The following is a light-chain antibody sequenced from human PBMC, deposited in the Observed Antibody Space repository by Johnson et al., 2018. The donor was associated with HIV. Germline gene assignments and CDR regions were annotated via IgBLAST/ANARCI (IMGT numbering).Light chain of an antibody. J-gene: IGLJ1*01. Sequence: QSVLTQPPSVSAAPGQKVTISCSGSSSNIGSHYVSWYQQVPGTAPRLVIYDTIKRHSGIPDRFSGSKSGTSATLGITGLQTGAEADYSCGTWDSRLSAGHVFGNGTKVTVL. CDR1: SSNIGSHY. V-gene: IGLV1-51*01. CDR2: DTI. CDR3: GTWDSRLSAGHV.